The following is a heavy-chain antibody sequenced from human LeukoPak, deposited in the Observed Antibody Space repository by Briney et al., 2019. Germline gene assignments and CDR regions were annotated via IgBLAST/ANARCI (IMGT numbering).Heavy chain of an antibody. CDR3: TRDSTVSGSYWDYYYMDV. V-gene: IGHV3-49*04. J-gene: IGHJ6*03. Sequence: GGSLRLSRTASGFTFGDYAMSWVRQAPGKGLEWVGFIRSKAYGGTTEYAASVKGRFTISRDDSKSIAYLQMNSLKTEDTAVYYCTRDSTVSGSYWDYYYMDVWGKGTTVTISS. CDR2: IRSKAYGGTT. CDR1: GFTFGDYA. D-gene: IGHD1-26*01.